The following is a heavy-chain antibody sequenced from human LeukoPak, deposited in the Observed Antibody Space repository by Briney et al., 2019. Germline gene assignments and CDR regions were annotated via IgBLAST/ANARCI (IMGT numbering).Heavy chain of an antibody. CDR3: ARARTWDC. CDR1: GYTFTVYY. V-gene: IGHV1-2*02. Sequence: ASVKVSCKASGYTFTVYYMHWVRQAPGQGLEWMGWINPNSGDTNYAQKFQGRVTVTRDTSISTAYMELSSLESDDTAVYYCARARTWDCWGQGTLVTVSS. D-gene: IGHD2-8*01. CDR2: INPNSGDT. J-gene: IGHJ4*02.